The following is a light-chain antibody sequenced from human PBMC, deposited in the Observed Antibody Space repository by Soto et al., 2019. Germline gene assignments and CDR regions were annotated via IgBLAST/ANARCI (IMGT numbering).Light chain of an antibody. CDR2: SDD. J-gene: IGLJ1*01. CDR1: SSNIGSNT. Sequence: QSVLTQPPSASGTPGQRVTISCSGSSSNIGSNTVNWYQQFPGTAPKLLIYSDDQRPSGVPDRFSGSKSGTSASLAISGLQSEDKADYYCATWDDSLNGCVFGTGTKVTVL. V-gene: IGLV1-44*01. CDR3: ATWDDSLNGCV.